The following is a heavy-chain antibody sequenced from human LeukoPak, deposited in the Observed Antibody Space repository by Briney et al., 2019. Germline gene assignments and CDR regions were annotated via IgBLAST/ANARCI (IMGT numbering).Heavy chain of an antibody. CDR1: GFAFSSYN. CDR3: ARGIAAAGWYYFDY. V-gene: IGHV3-21*01. Sequence: PGGSLRLSCAVSGFAFSSYNLNRVRQAPGKGMEWVSSISSSGSSIFYADSVKGRFTISRDNAQNSLYLQMNSLRVEDTAVYYCARGIAAAGWYYFDYWGQGALVTVSS. CDR2: ISSSGSSI. J-gene: IGHJ4*02. D-gene: IGHD6-13*01.